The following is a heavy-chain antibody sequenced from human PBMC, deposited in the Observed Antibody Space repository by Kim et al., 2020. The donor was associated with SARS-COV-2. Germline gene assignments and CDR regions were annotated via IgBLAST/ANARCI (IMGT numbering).Heavy chain of an antibody. J-gene: IGHJ2*01. CDR3: ARTPDYYDSWGSSIDLRGSFDL. Sequence: GGSLRLSCAASGFTFSDYYMSWIRQAPGKGLEWVSYISSSGSTIYYADSVKGRFTISRDNAKNSLYLQMNSLRAEDTAVYYCARTPDYYDSWGSSIDLRGSFDLWGHGTLVTVSS. V-gene: IGHV3-11*01. CDR1: GFTFSDYY. CDR2: ISSSGSTI. D-gene: IGHD3-22*01.